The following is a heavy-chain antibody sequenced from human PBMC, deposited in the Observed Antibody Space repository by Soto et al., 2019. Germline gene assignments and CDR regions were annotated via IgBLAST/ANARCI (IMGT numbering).Heavy chain of an antibody. CDR1: GYSFTSYW. D-gene: IGHD5-18*01. CDR2: IYPGDSDT. V-gene: IGHV5-51*01. J-gene: IGHJ3*02. CDR3: AREGTAMADAFDI. Sequence: RGESLKISCKGSGYSFTSYWIGWVRQMPGKGLEWMGIIYPGDSDTRYSPSFQGQVTISADKSISTAYLQWSSLKASDTAMYYCAREGTAMADAFDIWGQGTMVTVSS.